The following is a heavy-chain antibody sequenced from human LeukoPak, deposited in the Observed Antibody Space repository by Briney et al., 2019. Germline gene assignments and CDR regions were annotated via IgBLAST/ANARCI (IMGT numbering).Heavy chain of an antibody. D-gene: IGHD3-22*01. Sequence: SVKVSCKASGGTFSSYAISWVRQAPGQGLEWMGGIIPIFGTANYAQKFQGRVTITTDESTSTAYMELSSLRSEDTAVYYCAKLPGRYYDSSGYLDYWGQGTLVTVSS. J-gene: IGHJ4*02. CDR2: IIPIFGTA. CDR1: GGTFSSYA. CDR3: AKLPGRYYDSSGYLDY. V-gene: IGHV1-69*05.